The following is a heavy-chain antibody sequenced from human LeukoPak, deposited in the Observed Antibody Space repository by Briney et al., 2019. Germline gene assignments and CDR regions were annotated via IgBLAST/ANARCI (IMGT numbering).Heavy chain of an antibody. J-gene: IGHJ4*02. CDR2: IKEDGSEK. V-gene: IGHV3-7*01. Sequence: PGGSLRLSCAASGFTFSSYWMSWVRQAPGKGLEWVANIKEDGSEKNYVDSVKGRFTISRDNAKDSLYLQMNSLRAEDTAVYYCARDRYDYVWGSYPDYWGQGTLVTVSS. D-gene: IGHD3-16*02. CDR1: GFTFSSYW. CDR3: ARDRYDYVWGSYPDY.